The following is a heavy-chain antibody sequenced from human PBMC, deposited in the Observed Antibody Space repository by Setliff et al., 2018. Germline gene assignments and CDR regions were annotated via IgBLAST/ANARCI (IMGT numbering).Heavy chain of an antibody. CDR3: ARKSRNIVVVPAAVIYYYYYYMDV. D-gene: IGHD2-2*01. Sequence: PSETLSLTCAVYGGSFSGYYWSWIRQPPGKGLEWIGEINHSGSTNYNPSLKSQVTISVDTSKNQFSLKLSSVTAADTAVYYCARKSRNIVVVPAAVIYYYYYYMDVWGKGTTVTVSS. CDR2: INHSGST. J-gene: IGHJ6*03. V-gene: IGHV4-34*01. CDR1: GGSFSGYY.